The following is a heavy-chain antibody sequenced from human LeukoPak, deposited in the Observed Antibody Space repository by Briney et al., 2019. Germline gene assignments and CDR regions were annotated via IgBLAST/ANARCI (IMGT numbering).Heavy chain of an antibody. V-gene: IGHV3-21*01. CDR2: ISSSSSYI. J-gene: IGHJ4*02. D-gene: IGHD2-15*01. Sequence: GGSLRLSCAASGSTFSSYSMNWVRQAPGRGLEWVSSISSSSSYIYYADSVKGRFTISRDNAKNSLYLQMNSLRAEDTAVYYCPRGYGGTNYYFDYWGQGTLVTVSS. CDR3: PRGYGGTNYYFDY. CDR1: GSTFSSYS.